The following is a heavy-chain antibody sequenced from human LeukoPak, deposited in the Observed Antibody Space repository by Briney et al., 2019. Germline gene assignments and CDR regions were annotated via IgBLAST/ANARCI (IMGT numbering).Heavy chain of an antibody. J-gene: IGHJ5*02. CDR1: GGTFSSYA. CDR2: IIPIFGTA. Sequence: SVKVSCKASGGTFSSYAISWVRQAPGQGLEWMGGIIPIFGTANYAQKFQGRVTITADKSTSTAYMELRSLRSDDTAVYYCARTHQKKHNWFDPWGQGTLVTVSS. CDR3: ARTHQKKHNWFDP. V-gene: IGHV1-69*06.